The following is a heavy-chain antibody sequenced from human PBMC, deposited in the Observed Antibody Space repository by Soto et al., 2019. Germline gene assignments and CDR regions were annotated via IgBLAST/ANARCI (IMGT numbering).Heavy chain of an antibody. CDR3: ARDSDFWSGYYSSYYYYMDV. V-gene: IGHV3-23*01. CDR2: ISGSGGST. D-gene: IGHD3-3*01. J-gene: IGHJ6*03. CDR1: GFTFSSYA. Sequence: GGSLRLSCAASGFTFSSYAMSWVRQAPGKGLEWVSAISGSGGSTYYADSVKGRFTISRDNAKNSLYLQMNSLRAKDTAVYYCARDSDFWSGYYSSYYYYMDVWGKGTTVTVSS.